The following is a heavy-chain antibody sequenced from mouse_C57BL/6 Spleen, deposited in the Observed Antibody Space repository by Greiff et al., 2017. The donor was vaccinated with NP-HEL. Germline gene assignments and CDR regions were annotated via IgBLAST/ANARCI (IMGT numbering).Heavy chain of an antibody. J-gene: IGHJ3*01. Sequence: EVQLVESGGGLVKPGGSLKLSCAASGFTFSSYAMSWVRQTPEKRLEWVATISDGGSYTYYPDNVKGRFTISRDNAKNNLYLQMSHLKSEDTAMYYCARDGNYGNYGAYWGQGTLVTVSA. CDR2: ISDGGSYT. CDR1: GFTFSSYA. D-gene: IGHD2-1*01. V-gene: IGHV5-4*01. CDR3: ARDGNYGNYGAY.